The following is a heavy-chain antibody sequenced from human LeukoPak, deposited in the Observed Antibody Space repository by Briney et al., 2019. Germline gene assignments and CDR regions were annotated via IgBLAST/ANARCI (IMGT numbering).Heavy chain of an antibody. CDR3: AGSTYSSSSYYFDY. J-gene: IGHJ4*02. Sequence: PGRSLRLSCAASGFTFSNYGIHWVRQAPGKGLEWVAVIWSDGINKYYVDSVKGRFTISRDNSKNTLYLQMNSLRADDTAVYYCAGSTYSSSSYYFDYWGQGGLVTVSS. D-gene: IGHD6-13*01. CDR1: GFTFSNYG. V-gene: IGHV3-33*01. CDR2: IWSDGINK.